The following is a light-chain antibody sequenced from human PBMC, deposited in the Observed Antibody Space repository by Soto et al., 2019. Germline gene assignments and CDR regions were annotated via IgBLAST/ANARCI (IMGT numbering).Light chain of an antibody. J-gene: IGLJ2*01. CDR3: AAWDDSLSGVV. CDR2: RNN. Sequence: QSVLTQPPSASGTPGQSVTISCSGSSSNIGSNYVYWYQQIPGTAPKLLISRNNQRPSGVPDRSSGSKSGTSASLAISGLRSEDEAHYYCAAWDDSLSGVVFGGGTKVTVL. V-gene: IGLV1-47*01. CDR1: SSNIGSNY.